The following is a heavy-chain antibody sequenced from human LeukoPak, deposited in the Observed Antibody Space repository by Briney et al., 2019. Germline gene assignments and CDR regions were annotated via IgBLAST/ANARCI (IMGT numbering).Heavy chain of an antibody. CDR3: ARDRRRLWFGELLIGDY. J-gene: IGHJ4*02. CDR2: IKQDGSEK. Sequence: GGSLRLSCAASGFTFSSYWMSWVRQAPGKGLEWMANIKQDGSEKYYVDSVKGRFTISRDNAKNSLYPQMNSLRAEDTAVYYCARDRRRLWFGELLIGDYWGQGTLVTVSS. CDR1: GFTFSSYW. D-gene: IGHD3-10*01. V-gene: IGHV3-7*01.